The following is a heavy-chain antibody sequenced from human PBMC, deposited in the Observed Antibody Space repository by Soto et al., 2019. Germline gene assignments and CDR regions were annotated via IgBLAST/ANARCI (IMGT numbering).Heavy chain of an antibody. CDR2: ISSSGSTI. CDR3: ARATGADKEDY. V-gene: IGHV3-48*04. CDR1: GFTFITYS. D-gene: IGHD3-10*01. Sequence: GGSLRHSCAVSGFTFITYSMNWVRQAPEKGLEWVSYISSSGSTIYYADSVKGRFTISRDNAKNSLYLQMNSLRAEDTAVYYCARATGADKEDYWGQGTLVTVSS. J-gene: IGHJ4*02.